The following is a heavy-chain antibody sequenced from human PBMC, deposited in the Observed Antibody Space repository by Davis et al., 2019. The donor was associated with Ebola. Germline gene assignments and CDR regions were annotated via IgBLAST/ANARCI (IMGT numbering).Heavy chain of an antibody. D-gene: IGHD3-10*01. Sequence: LRLSCAASGFTFSSYAMHWVRQPPGKGLEWIGEINDSGNTNYNPSLKSRVIISVDTSKNQFSLKLRSVTAADTAVYYCARRVRESTDWYFDSWGRGTLVTVSS. J-gene: IGHJ2*01. V-gene: IGHV4-34*01. CDR1: GFTFSSYA. CDR2: INDSGNT. CDR3: ARRVRESTDWYFDS.